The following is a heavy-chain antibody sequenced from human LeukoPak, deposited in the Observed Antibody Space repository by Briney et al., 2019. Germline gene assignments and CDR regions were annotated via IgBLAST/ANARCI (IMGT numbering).Heavy chain of an antibody. D-gene: IGHD2-2*02. J-gene: IGHJ4*02. CDR1: GFTFDDYA. Sequence: PGGSLRLSCTASGFTFDDYAMHWVRQVPEKGLEWVALISSEDDSTKYADSVNGRFTISRDNSRKSLYLQMNSLRREDTALYHCAKADCSSSSCYTIDHWGQGTLVTVSS. CDR3: AKADCSSSSCYTIDH. CDR2: ISSEDDST. V-gene: IGHV3-43*01.